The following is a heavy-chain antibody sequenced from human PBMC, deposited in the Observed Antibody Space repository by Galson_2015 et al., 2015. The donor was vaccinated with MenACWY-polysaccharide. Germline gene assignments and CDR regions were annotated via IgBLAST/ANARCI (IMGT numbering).Heavy chain of an antibody. CDR3: ARDPHCGAGCSIHDAFDV. J-gene: IGHJ3*01. Sequence: SLRLSCAASGFTFSNYWTHWVRQAPGEGLVWVSRINTDGRRTSNADSVKGRFTVSRDNAENTVYLQMNSLRAEDTAVYYCARDPHCGAGCSIHDAFDVWGQGTQVTVSS. V-gene: IGHV3-74*01. CDR1: GFTFSNYW. D-gene: IGHD2-21*02. CDR2: INTDGRRT.